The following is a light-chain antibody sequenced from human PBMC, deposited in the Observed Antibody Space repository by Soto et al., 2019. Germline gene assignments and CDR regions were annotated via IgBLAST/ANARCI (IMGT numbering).Light chain of an antibody. J-gene: IGKJ5*01. CDR3: QHRSICPVS. CDR1: QSVSTT. CDR2: GAS. Sequence: DIYMTQSPATLSVSAGEGATISCRASQSVSTTLAWYQQKPGQAPRLLIFGASTMATGIPSRFSGSGSGTEFTLTISSLQPEDFAVYYCQHRSICPVSFGQGTRLEIK. V-gene: IGKV3-15*01.